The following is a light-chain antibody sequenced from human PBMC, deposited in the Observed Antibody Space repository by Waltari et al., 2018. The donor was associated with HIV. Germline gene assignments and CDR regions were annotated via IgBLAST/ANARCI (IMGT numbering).Light chain of an antibody. CDR3: ASWDASLNGWV. CDR2: GNY. Sequence: QSVLTQPPSVSGTPGQTVTISCSGSTSNIGIKTVNWYQHLPGTAPKRLIYGNYQRPSGVPDRFSASKSGTSASLAISGLQSEDEADYYCASWDASLNGWVFGGGTKLTVL. CDR1: TSNIGIKT. V-gene: IGLV1-44*01. J-gene: IGLJ3*02.